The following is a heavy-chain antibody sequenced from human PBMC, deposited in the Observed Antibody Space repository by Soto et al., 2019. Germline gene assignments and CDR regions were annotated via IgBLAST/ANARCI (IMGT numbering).Heavy chain of an antibody. Sequence: VQLVQSGAEVKKPGASVKVSCKVSGNIFTSQYMHWVRQAPGQGLEWMAMINPSGGRTSYAQMFQGGVTMTRDTSTSTVHMELGSLRSEDTAVYYCFRDVGDWGQGTLVTVSS. CDR2: INPSGGRT. J-gene: IGHJ4*02. CDR3: FRDVGD. D-gene: IGHD3-3*01. V-gene: IGHV1-46*03. CDR1: GNIFTSQY.